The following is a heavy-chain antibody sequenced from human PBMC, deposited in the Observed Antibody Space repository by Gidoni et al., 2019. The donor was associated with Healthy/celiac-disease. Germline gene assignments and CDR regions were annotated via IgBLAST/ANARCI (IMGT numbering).Heavy chain of an antibody. D-gene: IGHD3-3*01. V-gene: IGHV4-59*01. Sequence: QVQLQESGPGLVKPSETLSLTCTVSGGSISSYYWSWIRQPPGKGLEWIGYIYYSGSTNYNPSLKSRVTISVDTSKNQFSLKLSSVTAADTAVYYCARDGPFGVVRGWFDPWGQGTLVTVSS. CDR2: IYYSGST. CDR3: ARDGPFGVVRGWFDP. CDR1: GGSISSYY. J-gene: IGHJ5*02.